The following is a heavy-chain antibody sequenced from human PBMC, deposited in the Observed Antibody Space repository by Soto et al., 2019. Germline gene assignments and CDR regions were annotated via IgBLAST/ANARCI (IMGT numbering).Heavy chain of an antibody. V-gene: IGHV3-23*01. CDR1: GFTFSSYA. Sequence: GGSLRLSCAASGFTFSSYAMSWVRQAPGKGLEWVSAISGSGGSTYYADSVKGRFTISRDNSKNTLYLQMNSLRAEDTAVYYCAKDHSYFGMVRGVLDYWGQGTLVTVSS. CDR2: ISGSGGST. J-gene: IGHJ4*02. CDR3: AKDHSYFGMVRGVLDY. D-gene: IGHD3-10*01.